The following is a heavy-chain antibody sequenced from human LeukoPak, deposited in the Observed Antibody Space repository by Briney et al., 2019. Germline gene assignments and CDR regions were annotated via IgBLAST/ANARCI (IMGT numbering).Heavy chain of an antibody. D-gene: IGHD2-2*01. CDR1: GGSISNYY. V-gene: IGHV4-59*08. J-gene: IGHJ5*02. CDR2: IYYSGTT. CDR3: ARTLHCSSTSCYWIYWFDP. Sequence: SETLSLTCTASGGSISNYYWSWIRQPPGKGLEWIGYIYYSGTTNYNPSLKSRVTISVDTSKNQFSLKLNSVTAADTAVYYCARTLHCSSTSCYWIYWFDPWGQGTLVTVSS.